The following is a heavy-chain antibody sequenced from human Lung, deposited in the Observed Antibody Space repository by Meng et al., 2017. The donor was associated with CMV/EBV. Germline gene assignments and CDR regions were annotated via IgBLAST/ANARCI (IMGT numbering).Heavy chain of an antibody. D-gene: IGHD1-26*01. V-gene: IGHV1-2*02. CDR3: ARDCFGELLGWFDP. CDR1: GYTFTGYY. J-gene: IGHJ5*02. CDR2: INPNSGGT. Sequence: ASXXVSXKASGYTFTGYYMRWVRQAPGQGLEWMGWINPNSGGTNYAQKFQGRVTMTRDTSISTAYMELSRLRSDDTAVYYCARDCFGELLGWFDPWGQGTLVTVSS.